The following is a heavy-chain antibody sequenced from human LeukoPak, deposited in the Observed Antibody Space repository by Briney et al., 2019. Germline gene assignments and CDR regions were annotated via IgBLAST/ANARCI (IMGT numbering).Heavy chain of an antibody. Sequence: GXSLRLSCAASXXXXXSXXMHWXRXAXGKGLXXVXXXXSXGSSTSYADSMKGRFTISRDNAKNSLYLQMNSLRAEDTAVYYCARGRVFYDFWSGYSEPRINWFDPWGQGTLVTVSS. J-gene: IGHJ5*02. CDR2: XXSXGSST. CDR3: ARGRVFYDFWSGYSEPRINWFDP. D-gene: IGHD3-3*01. V-gene: IGHV3-74*01. CDR1: XXXXXSXX.